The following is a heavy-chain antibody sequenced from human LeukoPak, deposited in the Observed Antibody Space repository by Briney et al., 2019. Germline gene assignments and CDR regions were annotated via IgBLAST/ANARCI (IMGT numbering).Heavy chain of an antibody. Sequence: GGSLRLSCAASGFTFSSYSMNWVRQAPGKGLEWVSSISSSSSYIYYADSVKGRFTISRDNAKNSLYLQMNSLRAEDTAVYYCARDLVLGVVPETPYYYYYYMDVWGKGTTVTVSS. D-gene: IGHD2-2*01. CDR1: GFTFSSYS. CDR3: ARDLVLGVVPETPYYYYYYMDV. J-gene: IGHJ6*03. V-gene: IGHV3-21*01. CDR2: ISSSSSYI.